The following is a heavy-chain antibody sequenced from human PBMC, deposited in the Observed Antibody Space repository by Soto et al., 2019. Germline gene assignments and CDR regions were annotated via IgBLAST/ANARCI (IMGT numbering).Heavy chain of an antibody. CDR1: GGSIVTYY. V-gene: IGHV4-59*01. Sequence: PSETLSLTCTLSGGSIVTYYWNWILQPPGKGLEWIGYIYYLGRTNYNPSLRSRVTMSIDTSKNQFSLRLSSVTAADTAVYYCVRDVHPRGWFDSWGQGTLVTVSS. J-gene: IGHJ5*01. CDR3: VRDVHPRGWFDS. CDR2: IYYLGRT.